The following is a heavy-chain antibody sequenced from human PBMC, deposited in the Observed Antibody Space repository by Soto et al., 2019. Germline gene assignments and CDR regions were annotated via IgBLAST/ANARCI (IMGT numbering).Heavy chain of an antibody. D-gene: IGHD1-26*01. V-gene: IGHV3-33*01. Sequence: QVQLVESGGGVVQPGRSLRLSCAASGFTFNTYGMHCVRQAPGKGLEWVAVIWHDGGKKYYADSAKGRFTISRDNSKNTLFLQMNSLRAEDTAVYYCARDLGQGNGPFDSWGQGTLVTVSS. CDR1: GFTFNTYG. J-gene: IGHJ4*02. CDR2: IWHDGGKK. CDR3: ARDLGQGNGPFDS.